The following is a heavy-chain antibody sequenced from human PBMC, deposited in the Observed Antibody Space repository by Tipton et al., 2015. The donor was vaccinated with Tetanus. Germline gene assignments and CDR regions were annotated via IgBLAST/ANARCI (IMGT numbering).Heavy chain of an antibody. CDR3: AKDQTLSMVRDTRSFDY. V-gene: IGHV4-4*07. D-gene: IGHD3-10*01. CDR2: IYPAGGT. J-gene: IGHJ4*02. CDR1: RASMNSYY. Sequence: TLSLTCTVSRASMNSYYWTWIRQSAGKGLEWIGRIYPAGGTNYNPSLQSRVTMSVDTSKNQCSLNLTSVTAADTAVYYCAKDQTLSMVRDTRSFDYWGQGTLVTVSS.